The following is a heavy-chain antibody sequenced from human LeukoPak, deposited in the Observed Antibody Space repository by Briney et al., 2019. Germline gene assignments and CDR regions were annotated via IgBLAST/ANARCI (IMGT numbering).Heavy chain of an antibody. D-gene: IGHD3-16*01. J-gene: IGHJ3*02. CDR2: ISSSSSYI. CDR1: GFTFSSYS. CDR3: ASGLGATAFDI. V-gene: IGHV3-21*01. Sequence: GGSLRLSCAASGFTFSSYSMNWVRQAPGKGLEWVSSISSSSSYIYYADSVKGRFTISRDNAKNSLYLQMNSLRAEDTAVYYCASGLGATAFDIWGQGTTVTVSS.